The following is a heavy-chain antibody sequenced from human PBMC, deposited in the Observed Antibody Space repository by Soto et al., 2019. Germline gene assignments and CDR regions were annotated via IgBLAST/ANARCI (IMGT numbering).Heavy chain of an antibody. CDR1: GGSVSGGGYY. J-gene: IGHJ4*02. CDR3: ARDRSVYSSGRARHFDY. Sequence: QMQLQESGPGLVQASQTLSLTCSVSGGSVSGGGYYWSWIRQHPGKGLEWIGNIQYSGSTSYNPSLKSRLPISVETSNNQFSLSLTSVTAADTAFYYWARDRSVYSSGRARHFDYWGQGTLVTVSS. D-gene: IGHD3-22*01. V-gene: IGHV4-31*03. CDR2: IQYSGST.